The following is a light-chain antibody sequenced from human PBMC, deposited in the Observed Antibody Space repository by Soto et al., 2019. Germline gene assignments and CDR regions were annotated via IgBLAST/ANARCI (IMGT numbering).Light chain of an antibody. CDR3: SSYTTSSTRV. CDR2: EVI. J-gene: IGLJ1*01. CDR1: SSDVGAYDF. Sequence: QSVLTQPASVSGSPGQSITISCTGTSSDVGAYDFVSWYQQHPDKAPKLMIYEVIYRHSGVSNRFTGSKSVNTATLTITGLQAEDEGDYYCSSYTTSSTRVFGTGTKVTVL. V-gene: IGLV2-14*03.